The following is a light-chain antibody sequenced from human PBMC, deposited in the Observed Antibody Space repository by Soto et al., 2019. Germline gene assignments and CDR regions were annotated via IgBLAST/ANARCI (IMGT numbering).Light chain of an antibody. CDR2: EIT. J-gene: IGLJ1*01. V-gene: IGLV2-8*01. Sequence: SALTQPPSASGSPGQSVTISCTGTSSDVGGYNYLSWYQQHPGKAPKLLIYEITKRASGVPNRFSGSKSGNTASLTVSGLQAEDEADYYCSSLADGDNYVFGTGTKVTVL. CDR1: SSDVGGYNY. CDR3: SSLADGDNYV.